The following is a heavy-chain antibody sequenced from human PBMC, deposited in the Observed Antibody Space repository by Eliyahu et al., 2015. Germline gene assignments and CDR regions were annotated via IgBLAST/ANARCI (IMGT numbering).Heavy chain of an antibody. CDR1: GGXXSSYX. V-gene: IGHV4-4*09. J-gene: IGHJ6*02. D-gene: IGHD2-21*02. CDR3: AASYCGGDCYSWYYYYGMDV. Sequence: QVQLQESGPGLVKPSETLSLTCTVXGGXXSSYXWXWIRQPPGKGLEWIGYVYTSGXTNYXPSLKSRVTISVDTSKNQFSLKLSSVTAADTAVYYCAASYCGGDCYSWYYYYGMDVWGQGTTVTVSS. CDR2: VYTSGXT.